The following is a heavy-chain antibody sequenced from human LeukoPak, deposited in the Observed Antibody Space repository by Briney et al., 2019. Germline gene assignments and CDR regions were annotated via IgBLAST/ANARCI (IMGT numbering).Heavy chain of an antibody. D-gene: IGHD2-2*01. Sequence: SETLSLTCTVSGGSISSYYWSWIRQPPGKGLEWIGYIYYSGSTNYNPSLKSRVTISVDTSKNQFSLKLSSVTAADTAVYYCARHGVVPAAIGDWFDPWGQGTLVTVSS. CDR1: GGSISSYY. J-gene: IGHJ5*02. CDR2: IYYSGST. CDR3: ARHGVVPAAIGDWFDP. V-gene: IGHV4-59*08.